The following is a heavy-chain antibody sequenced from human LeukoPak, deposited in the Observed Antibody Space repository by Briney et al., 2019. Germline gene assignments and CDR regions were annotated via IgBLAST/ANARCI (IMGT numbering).Heavy chain of an antibody. CDR3: ARESTVSASRYYYYCMDV. Sequence: SETLSLTCTVSGDSISTYSWNWIRQPAGKGPEWIGRVYSTGSTSYNPSLKTRVTMSIDTSKNQLSLKVGSVSAADTAVYYCARESTVSASRYYYYCMDVWGQGTTVTVSS. V-gene: IGHV4-4*07. CDR1: GDSISTYS. CDR2: VYSTGST. J-gene: IGHJ6*02. D-gene: IGHD4-11*01.